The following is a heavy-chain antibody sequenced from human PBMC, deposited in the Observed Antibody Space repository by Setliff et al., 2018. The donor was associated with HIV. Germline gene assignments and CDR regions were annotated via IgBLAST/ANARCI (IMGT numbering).Heavy chain of an antibody. J-gene: IGHJ4*02. CDR3: ARSMVRGAIFDY. CDR2: ISNDGTIK. D-gene: IGHD3-10*01. V-gene: IGHV3-30*04. Sequence: SLRLSCAASGFTFSSYNMHWVRQAPGKGLEWVAVISNDGTIKYYADSVRGRFTISRDNSKNTLYLHMNSLRAEDTAVYYCARSMVRGAIFDYWGQGALVTVSS. CDR1: GFTFSSYN.